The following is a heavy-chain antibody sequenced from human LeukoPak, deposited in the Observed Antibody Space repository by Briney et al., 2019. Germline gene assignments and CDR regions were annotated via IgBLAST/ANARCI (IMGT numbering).Heavy chain of an antibody. Sequence: GGSLRLSCTASGFNFGDYAMSWVRQAPGKGLEWISFIRSKGYGETADYAASVKGRFTISRDDSKSIAYLQMNSLKTEDTAVYYCTRPLYNSGWVLDDWGQGTLVTVSS. CDR3: TRPLYNSGWVLDD. CDR1: GFNFGDYA. J-gene: IGHJ4*02. D-gene: IGHD6-19*01. CDR2: IRSKGYGETA. V-gene: IGHV3-49*04.